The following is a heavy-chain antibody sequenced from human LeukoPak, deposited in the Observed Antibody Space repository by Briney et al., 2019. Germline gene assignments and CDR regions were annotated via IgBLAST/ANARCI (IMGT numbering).Heavy chain of an antibody. CDR1: GYTFTSYG. J-gene: IGHJ3*02. CDR3: ASWGSGLRYFDWLSDDAFDI. D-gene: IGHD3-9*01. CDR2: ISAYNGNT. Sequence: ASVKVSCKASGYTFTSYGISWVRQAPGQGLEWMGWISAYNGNTNYAQKLQGRVTMTRDTSISTAYMELRRLRSDDTAVYYCASWGSGLRYFDWLSDDAFDIWGQGTMVPVSS. V-gene: IGHV1-18*01.